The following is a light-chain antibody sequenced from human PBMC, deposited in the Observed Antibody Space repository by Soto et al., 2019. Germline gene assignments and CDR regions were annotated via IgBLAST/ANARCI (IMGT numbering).Light chain of an antibody. CDR1: QTVNSR. V-gene: IGKV3-11*01. J-gene: IGKJ4*01. CDR3: QQRSKWVT. CDR2: HTS. Sequence: EIVLTQSPATLSSSPGERATLSCRASQTVNSRLAWYQHKPGQAPRLLIYHTSNRATGIPARFSGSGSGTDFTLTISSLEPEDFAVYYCQQRSKWVTFGRGTKVDIK.